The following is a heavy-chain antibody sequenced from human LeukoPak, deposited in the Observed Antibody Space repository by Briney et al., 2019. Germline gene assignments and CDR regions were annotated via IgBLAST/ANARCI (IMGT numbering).Heavy chain of an antibody. V-gene: IGHV1-8*01. CDR3: ARVYGELDY. CDR2: MNPNSGNT. J-gene: IGHJ4*02. D-gene: IGHD4/OR15-4a*01. Sequence: GSVKVSRKPPLYTLSNYDLNGVRQATGQGLEWMGWMNPNSGNTDYAQNLQGRVTMTRDTAISTAYMELTSLRSEDTAVYYCARVYGELDYWGQGTLVNLPS. CDR1: LYTLSNYD.